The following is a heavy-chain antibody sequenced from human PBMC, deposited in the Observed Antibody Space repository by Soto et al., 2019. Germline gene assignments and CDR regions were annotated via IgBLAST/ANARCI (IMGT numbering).Heavy chain of an antibody. Sequence: EGQLLESGGGLVQPGGSLRLSCAASGFTFSSYAMTWVRQAPGKGLEWVSSISGSGISTYYADSVKGRFTISRDNSKNTLYLQMHRLRAEDAAVYYCAKSAGSNAYYPNDYWGQGTLVTVSS. V-gene: IGHV3-23*01. D-gene: IGHD3-16*01. CDR2: ISGSGIST. CDR3: AKSAGSNAYYPNDY. CDR1: GFTFSSYA. J-gene: IGHJ4*02.